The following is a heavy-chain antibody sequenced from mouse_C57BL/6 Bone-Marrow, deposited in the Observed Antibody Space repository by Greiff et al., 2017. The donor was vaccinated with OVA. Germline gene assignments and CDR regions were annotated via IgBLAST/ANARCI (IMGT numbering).Heavy chain of an antibody. V-gene: IGHV1-61*01. D-gene: IGHD2-4*01. CDR1: GYTFTSYW. CDR2: IYPSDSET. Sequence: QVQLQQPGAELVRPGSSVKLSCKASGYTFTSYWTDWVKQRPGQGLEWIGNIYPSDSETHYNQKFKDKATLTVDKSSSTAYMQLSSLTSEDSAVYYCASSPPDYWFAYWGQGTLVTVSA. CDR3: ASSPPDYWFAY. J-gene: IGHJ3*01.